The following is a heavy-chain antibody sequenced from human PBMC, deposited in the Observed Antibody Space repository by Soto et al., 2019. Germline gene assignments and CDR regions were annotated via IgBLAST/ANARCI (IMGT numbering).Heavy chain of an antibody. D-gene: IGHD5-12*01. V-gene: IGHV1-69*13. CDR3: ARAPSGYPDY. CDR2: IIPIFGTA. CDR1: GGTFSIYA. Sequence: EASVKVSCKASGGTFSIYAISWVRQAPGQGLEWMGGIIPIFGTANYAQKFQGRVTITADESTSTAYMELSSLRSEDTAVYYCARAPSGYPDYWGQGTLVTVSS. J-gene: IGHJ4*02.